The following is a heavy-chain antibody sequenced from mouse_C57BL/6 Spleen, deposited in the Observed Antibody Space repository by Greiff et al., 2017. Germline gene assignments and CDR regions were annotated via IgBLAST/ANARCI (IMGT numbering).Heavy chain of an antibody. CDR2: ISSGGSYT. Sequence: EVKLVESGGDLVKPGGSLKLSCAASGFTFSSYGMSWVRQTPDKRLEWVATISSGGSYTYYPDSVKGRFTISIDNAKNTLYLQMSSLKSEDTAMYCCAGRDDGSNGYFDVWGTGTTVTVSS. J-gene: IGHJ1*03. CDR1: GFTFSSYG. CDR3: AGRDDGSNGYFDV. V-gene: IGHV5-6*02. D-gene: IGHD1-1*01.